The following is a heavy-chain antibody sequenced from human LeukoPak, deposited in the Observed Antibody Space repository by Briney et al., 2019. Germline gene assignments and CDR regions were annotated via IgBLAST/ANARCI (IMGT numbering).Heavy chain of an antibody. CDR3: ARGGSSSWYGAFDI. Sequence: SETLSLTCTVSGGSISSSSYYWGWIRQPPGKGLEWIGSMYYSGSTNYNPSLKSRVTISVATSKNQFSLKLSSVTAADTAVYYCARGGSSSWYGAFDIWGQGTMVTVSS. D-gene: IGHD6-13*01. J-gene: IGHJ3*02. CDR1: GGSISSSSYY. CDR2: MYYSGST. V-gene: IGHV4-39*07.